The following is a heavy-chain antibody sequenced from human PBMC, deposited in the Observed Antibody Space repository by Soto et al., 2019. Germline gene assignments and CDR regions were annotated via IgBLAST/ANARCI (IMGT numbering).Heavy chain of an antibody. CDR1: GFTFDDYT. V-gene: IGHV3-43*01. J-gene: IGHJ4*02. CDR3: AKDWARFSSGWWYYFDY. D-gene: IGHD3-22*01. Sequence: PGGSLRLSCAASGFTFDDYTMHWVRQAPGKGLEWVSLISWDGGSTYYADSVKGRFTISRDNSKNSLYLQMNSLRTEDTALYYCAKDWARFSSGWWYYFDYWGQGTLVTVSS. CDR2: ISWDGGST.